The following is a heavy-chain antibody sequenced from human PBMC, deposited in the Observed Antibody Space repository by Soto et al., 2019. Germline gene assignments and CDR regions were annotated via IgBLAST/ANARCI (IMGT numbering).Heavy chain of an antibody. Sequence: SETLSLTCTVSGGSISSSSYYWGWIRQPPGKGLEWIGSIYYSGSTYYNPSLKSRVTISVDTSKNQFSLKLSSVTAADTAVYYCARSRDSSGYYYNWFDPWGQGTLVTVSS. CDR3: ARSRDSSGYYYNWFDP. J-gene: IGHJ5*02. D-gene: IGHD3-22*01. CDR2: IYYSGST. V-gene: IGHV4-39*01. CDR1: GGSISSSSYY.